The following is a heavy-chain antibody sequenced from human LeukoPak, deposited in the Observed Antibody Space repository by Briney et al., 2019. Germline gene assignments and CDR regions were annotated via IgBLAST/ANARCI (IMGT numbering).Heavy chain of an antibody. CDR2: IYYTGTT. CDR1: GGSISSSSYD. Sequence: PSETLSLTCTVSGGSISSSSYDWGWIRQPPGKGLESIGSIYYTGTTYYSPSLKSRVTMSVDTSKKQFSLKMSYVTAADTAVYFCARFWPYYQPTFDYWGQGTLGTVSS. CDR3: ARFWPYYQPTFDY. D-gene: IGHD3-10*01. V-gene: IGHV4-39*01. J-gene: IGHJ4*02.